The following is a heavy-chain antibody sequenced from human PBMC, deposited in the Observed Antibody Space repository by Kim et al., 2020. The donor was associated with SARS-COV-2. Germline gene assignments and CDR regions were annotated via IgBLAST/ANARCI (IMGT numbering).Heavy chain of an antibody. Sequence: ANYAQKFQGRVTITADESTSTAYMELSSLRSEDTAVYYCASFNHSYGFDYWGQGTLVTVSS. D-gene: IGHD5-18*01. V-gene: IGHV1-69*01. CDR3: ASFNHSYGFDY. J-gene: IGHJ4*02. CDR2: A.